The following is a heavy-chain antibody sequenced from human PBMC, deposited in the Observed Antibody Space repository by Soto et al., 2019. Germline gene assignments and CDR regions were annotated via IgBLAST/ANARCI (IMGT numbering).Heavy chain of an antibody. CDR1: GVPVMSNY. CDR3: ARHGYNYGGGYFDY. V-gene: IGHV3-66*04. D-gene: IGHD5-18*01. CDR2: IYSGGST. Sequence: PGGSLRLSCAPSGVPVMSNYMSWVRQAPGKGLEWVSVIYSGGSTYYADSVKGRFTISRDNSKNTLYLQMNSLRAEDTAVYYCARHGYNYGGGYFDYWGQGT. J-gene: IGHJ4*02.